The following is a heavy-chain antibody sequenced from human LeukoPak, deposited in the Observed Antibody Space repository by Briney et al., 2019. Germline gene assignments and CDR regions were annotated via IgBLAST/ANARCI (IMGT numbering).Heavy chain of an antibody. CDR1: GYTFTSYG. V-gene: IGHV1-18*01. D-gene: IGHD3-10*01. CDR3: ARDRELWFGAIYYYYYMDV. CDR2: ISAYNGNT. Sequence: GASVKVSCKASGYTFTSYGISWVRQAPGQGLEWMGWISAYNGNTNYAQKLQGRVTMTTDTSTSTAYMELRSLRSDDTAVYYCARDRELWFGAIYYYYYMDVWGKGTTVTVSS. J-gene: IGHJ6*03.